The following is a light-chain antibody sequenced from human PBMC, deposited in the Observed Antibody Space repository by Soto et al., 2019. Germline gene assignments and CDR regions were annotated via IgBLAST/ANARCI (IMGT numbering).Light chain of an antibody. V-gene: IGKV1-5*01. CDR3: QQYNSYSPIT. CDR2: DAS. CDR1: QSISSW. Sequence: DIQMTQSPSTLSASVGDRVTITCRASQSISSWLAWYQQKPGKAPKLLICDASSLESGVPSRFSGSGSGTEFTLTISSLQPDDFATYYCQQYNSYSPITFGPGTKVDIK. J-gene: IGKJ3*01.